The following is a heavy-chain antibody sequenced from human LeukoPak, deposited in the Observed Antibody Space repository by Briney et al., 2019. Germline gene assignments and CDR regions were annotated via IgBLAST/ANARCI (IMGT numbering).Heavy chain of an antibody. CDR2: IYYSGST. J-gene: IGHJ6*03. V-gene: IGHV4-59*01. CDR1: GGSISSYY. D-gene: IGHD6-13*01. CDR3: SSHSRAGHYYFYYMVV. Sequence: PSETLSLTCTVSGGSISSYYWSWIRQPPGKGLEWIGYIYYSGSTNYNPSLKSRVTVSVDTSKNQFSLRLRSVTAADTAVYYCSSHSRAGHYYFYYMVVWGKGTTVTVSS.